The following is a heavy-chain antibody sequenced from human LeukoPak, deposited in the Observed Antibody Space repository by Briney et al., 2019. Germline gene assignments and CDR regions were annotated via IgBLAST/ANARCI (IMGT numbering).Heavy chain of an antibody. J-gene: IGHJ4*02. CDR2: IYYSGST. V-gene: IGHV4-59*08. CDR1: GGSISSYY. D-gene: IGHD4-23*01. Sequence: PSETLSLTCTVSGGSISSYYWSWIRQPPGKGLEWIGYIYYSGSTNYNPSLKSRVTISVDTSKNQFSLKLSSVTAADTAVYYCARHAFYGGSFNYWGQGTLVTVSS. CDR3: ARHAFYGGSFNY.